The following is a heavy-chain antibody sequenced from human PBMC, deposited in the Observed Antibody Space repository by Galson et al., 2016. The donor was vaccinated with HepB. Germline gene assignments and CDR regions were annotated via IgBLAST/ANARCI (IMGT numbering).Heavy chain of an antibody. Sequence: SLRLSCAASGFSFSNSGMSWVRQAPGRGLEWVSGITRSGDATHCADFVKGRFTIPRDNSKNTLYLYMNNLTAGDTAMYYCGKNGCFDYWGQGALVTASS. J-gene: IGHJ4*02. CDR2: ITRSGDAT. V-gene: IGHV3-23*01. D-gene: IGHD2-8*01. CDR1: GFSFSNSG. CDR3: GKNGCFDY.